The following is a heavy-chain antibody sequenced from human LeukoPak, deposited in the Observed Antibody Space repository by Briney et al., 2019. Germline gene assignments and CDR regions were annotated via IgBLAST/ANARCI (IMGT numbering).Heavy chain of an antibody. V-gene: IGHV4-59*01. D-gene: IGHD3-10*01. Sequence: SETLSLTCTVSGGSISSYYWSWIRQPPGKGLEWIGYIYYSGSTNYNPSLKSRVTISVDTSKNQSSLKLSSVTAADTAVYYCARKRVTMVRGVPLNWFDPWGQGTLVTVSS. CDR3: ARKRVTMVRGVPLNWFDP. CDR2: IYYSGST. CDR1: GGSISSYY. J-gene: IGHJ5*02.